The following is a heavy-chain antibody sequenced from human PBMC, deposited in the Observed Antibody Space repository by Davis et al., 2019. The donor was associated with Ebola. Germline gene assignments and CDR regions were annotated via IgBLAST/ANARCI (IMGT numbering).Heavy chain of an antibody. J-gene: IGHJ6*04. CDR3: AKDKGSGYYNEANMNNFYYYYAMDV. CDR2: ISCHTVKT. V-gene: IGHV3-9*01. D-gene: IGHD5-12*01. CDR1: GFTFGDYA. Sequence: SLKISCEASGFTFGDYAMHWVRQPPGQGLEWVASISCHTVKTGYSDSVKGRFTISRDNAKKSLYLEMNNVRLEDAASYYCAKDKGSGYYNEANMNNFYYYYAMDVWGKGTTVTVSS.